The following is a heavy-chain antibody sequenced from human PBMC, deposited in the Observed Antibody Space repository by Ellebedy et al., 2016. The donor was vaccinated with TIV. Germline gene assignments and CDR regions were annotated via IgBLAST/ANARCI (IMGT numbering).Heavy chain of an antibody. Sequence: GESLKISXTASGFTFGDYAMSWFRQAPGKGLEWVGFIRSKAYGGTTEYAASVKGRFTISRDDSKSIAYLQMNSLKTEDTAVYYCAKARYSEAFDTWGQGTMVTVSS. J-gene: IGHJ3*02. CDR1: GFTFGDYA. CDR2: IRSKAYGGTT. V-gene: IGHV3-49*03. D-gene: IGHD1-14*01. CDR3: AKARYSEAFDT.